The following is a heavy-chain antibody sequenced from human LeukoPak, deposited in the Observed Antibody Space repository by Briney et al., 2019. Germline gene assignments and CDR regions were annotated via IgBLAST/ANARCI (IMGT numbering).Heavy chain of an antibody. CDR2: SSYDGSIE. CDR3: ARAGGQLVHGFGYFEY. CDR1: GFTFSSYT. D-gene: IGHD1-1*01. J-gene: IGHJ4*02. V-gene: IGHV3-30*04. Sequence: GGSMRLSCAASGFTFSSYTIHWVRQAPGKGLEWVAVSSYDGSIEYYADSVKGRFTLSRDNSKNTLYLQMSSLRTEDTAVYYCARAGGQLVHGFGYFEYWGQGTLVTVSS.